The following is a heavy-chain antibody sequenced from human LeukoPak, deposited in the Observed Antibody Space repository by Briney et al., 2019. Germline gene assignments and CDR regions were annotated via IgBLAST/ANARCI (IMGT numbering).Heavy chain of an antibody. D-gene: IGHD1-26*01. CDR2: ISSSSSTI. V-gene: IGHV3-48*02. Sequence: GGSLRLSCAASGFTFSSYSMNCVRQAPGKGLEWVSYISSSSSTIYYADSVKGRFTISRDNAKNSLYLQMNSLRDEDTAVYYCASNYLYSGSSGIYFDYWGQGTLVTVSS. CDR1: GFTFSSYS. CDR3: ASNYLYSGSSGIYFDY. J-gene: IGHJ4*02.